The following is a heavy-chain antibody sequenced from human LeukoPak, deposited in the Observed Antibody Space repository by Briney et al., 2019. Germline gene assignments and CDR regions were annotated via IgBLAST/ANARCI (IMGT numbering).Heavy chain of an antibody. V-gene: IGHV4-61*05. CDR1: GGSISSSSYY. Sequence: PSETLSLTCTVSGGSISSSSYYWGWIRQPPGKGLEWIGYIYYSGSTNYNPSLKSRVTISVDTSKNQFSLKLSSVTAADTAVYYCASGYGGNLFDYWGQGTLVTVSS. CDR2: IYYSGST. J-gene: IGHJ4*02. CDR3: ASGYGGNLFDY. D-gene: IGHD4-23*01.